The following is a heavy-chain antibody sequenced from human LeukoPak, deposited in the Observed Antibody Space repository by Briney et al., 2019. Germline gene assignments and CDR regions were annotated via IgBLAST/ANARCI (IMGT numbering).Heavy chain of an antibody. J-gene: IGHJ5*02. V-gene: IGHV3-23*01. CDR3: AKDGELLWFGESRFDP. D-gene: IGHD3-10*01. CDR1: GFTFSSYG. Sequence: GGTLRLSCAASGFTFSSYGMSWVRQAPGKGLEWVSAISGSGGSTYYADSVKGRFTISRDNSKNTLYLQMNSLRAEDTAVYYCAKDGELLWFGESRFDPWGQGTLVTVSS. CDR2: ISGSGGST.